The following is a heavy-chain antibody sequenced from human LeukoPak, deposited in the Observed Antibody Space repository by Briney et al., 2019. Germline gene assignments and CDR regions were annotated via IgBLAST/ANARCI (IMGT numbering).Heavy chain of an antibody. Sequence: SETLSLTCDVSGGSISSTNWWSWVRQSPGKGLEYIGEIYHSGTTNYTPSLKSRVTISLDKSENHFSLKLTPVTAADTAVYYCARVVVVSATLKDWFDPWGQGILVTVSS. V-gene: IGHV4-4*02. CDR3: ARVVVVSATLKDWFDP. J-gene: IGHJ5*02. CDR2: IYHSGTT. D-gene: IGHD2-15*01. CDR1: GGSISSTNW.